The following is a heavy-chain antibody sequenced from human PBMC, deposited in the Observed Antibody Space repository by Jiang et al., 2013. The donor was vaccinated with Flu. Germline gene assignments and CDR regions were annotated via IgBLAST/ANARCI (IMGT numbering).Heavy chain of an antibody. Sequence: VQLVESGAEVKKPGASVKVSCKASGYTFTSYYMHWVRQAPGQGLEWMGIINPSGGSTSYAQKFQGRVTMTRDTSTSTVYMELSSLRSEDTAVYYCASGNYYGSGSYYGSASSAHLADDYWGQGTLVTVSS. CDR2: INPSGGST. J-gene: IGHJ4*02. CDR1: GYTFTSYY. D-gene: IGHD3-10*01. CDR3: ASGNYYGSGSYYGSASSAHLADDY. V-gene: IGHV1-46*01.